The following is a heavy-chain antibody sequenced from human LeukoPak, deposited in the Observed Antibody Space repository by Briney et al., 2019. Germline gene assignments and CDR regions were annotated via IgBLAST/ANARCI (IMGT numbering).Heavy chain of an antibody. CDR1: GYTFTGYF. CDR3: ASMDLDGGDSIGFLS. CDR2: TNPNIGDA. V-gene: IGHV1-2*02. Sequence: ASVTVSCKPSGYTFTGYFMHWVRQAPGQGLEWMGWTNPNIGDANYAQKFQGRVTMTRDRSINTAYMGLSRLTSDDTAVYYCASMDLDGGDSIGFLSWGQGTPGTVSS. D-gene: IGHD2-21*02. J-gene: IGHJ6*01.